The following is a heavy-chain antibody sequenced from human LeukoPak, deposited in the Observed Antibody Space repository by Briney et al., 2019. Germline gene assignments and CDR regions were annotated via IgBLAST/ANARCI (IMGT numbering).Heavy chain of an antibody. CDR1: GDTLTELS. J-gene: IGHJ6*03. Sequence: ASVKVSCKVSGDTLTELSMHWVRQAPGKGLEWMGAFDPEDGETIYAHKFQGRVTMTEDTSTDTAYMELSSLRSEDTAVYYCATEVYYYMDVWGKGTTVTVSS. V-gene: IGHV1-24*01. CDR3: ATEVYYYMDV. CDR2: FDPEDGET.